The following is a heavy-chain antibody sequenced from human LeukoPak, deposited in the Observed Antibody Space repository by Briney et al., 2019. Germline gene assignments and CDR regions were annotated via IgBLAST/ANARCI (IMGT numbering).Heavy chain of an antibody. J-gene: IGHJ3*02. V-gene: IGHV4-59*01. CDR2: IYYSGST. CDR1: GGSISSYY. D-gene: IGHD2-2*01. Sequence: PSETLSLTCTVSGGSISSYYWSWIRQPPGKGLEWIGYIYYSGSTNYNPSLKSRVTISVDTSKNQFSLKLSSVTAADTAVYYCARDCSSTSCWDAFDIWGQGTMVTVSS. CDR3: ARDCSSTSCWDAFDI.